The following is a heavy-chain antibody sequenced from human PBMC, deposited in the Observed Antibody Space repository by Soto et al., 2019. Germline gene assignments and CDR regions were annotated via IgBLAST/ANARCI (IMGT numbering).Heavy chain of an antibody. CDR2: TRNKANSYTT. CDR3: ARGAGKWGLGLDL. D-gene: IGHD1-26*01. J-gene: IGHJ2*01. Sequence: EVQLVESGGGLVQPGGSLRLSCAASGFTFSDHYMDWVRQAPGKGLEWVGRTRNKANSYTTEYAASVKDRFTISRDDSKNSLYLQMNSLKTEDTAVYYCARGAGKWGLGLDLWGRGTLVTVSS. CDR1: GFTFSDHY. V-gene: IGHV3-72*01.